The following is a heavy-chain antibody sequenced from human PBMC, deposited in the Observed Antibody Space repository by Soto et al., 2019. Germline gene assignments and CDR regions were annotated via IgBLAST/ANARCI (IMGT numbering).Heavy chain of an antibody. CDR2: IYYSGST. V-gene: IGHV4-39*01. J-gene: IGHJ4*02. Sequence: SETLSLTCTVSGGSISSSSYYWGWIRQPPGKGLEWIGSIYYSGSTYYNPSLKSRVTISVDTSKNQFSLKLSSVTAADTAVYYCARRGKRGYSGYDDFDYWGKGTLVTVSS. CDR1: GGSISSSSYY. CDR3: ARRGKRGYSGYDDFDY. D-gene: IGHD5-12*01.